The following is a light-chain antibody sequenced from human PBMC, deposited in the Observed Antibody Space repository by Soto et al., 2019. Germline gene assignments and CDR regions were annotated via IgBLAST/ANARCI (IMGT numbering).Light chain of an antibody. Sequence: QSVLTQPPSASGSPGQSVTISCTGTSSDVGGYNYVSWFQQHPGKAPKLKIYEVSNRPSGVSNRFSGSKSGYTASLTISELQAEDEADYYCTSFTSSSTWVFGGGTKVTVL. J-gene: IGLJ3*02. V-gene: IGLV2-14*03. CDR3: TSFTSSSTWV. CDR1: SSDVGGYNY. CDR2: EVS.